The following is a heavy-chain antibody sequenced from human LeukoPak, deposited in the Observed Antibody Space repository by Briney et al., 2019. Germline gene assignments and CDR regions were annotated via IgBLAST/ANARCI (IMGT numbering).Heavy chain of an antibody. D-gene: IGHD2-2*01. V-gene: IGHV4-34*01. CDR1: GGSFTGYY. CDR2: INHSGST. J-gene: IGHJ3*02. CDR3: ARVGCSSTSCYPGAFDI. Sequence: SETLSLTSAVYGGSFTGYYCSWIRQPPANGLKRIGEINHSGSTNYNPSLKSRVTISVDTSKNQFYLKLSSVTAADTAVYYCARVGCSSTSCYPGAFDIWGQGTMVTVSS.